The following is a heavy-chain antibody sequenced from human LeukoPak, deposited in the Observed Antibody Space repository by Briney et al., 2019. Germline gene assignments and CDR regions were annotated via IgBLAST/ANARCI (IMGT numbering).Heavy chain of an antibody. Sequence: SETLSLTCTVSGGSISGSTFYWAWIRQPPGKGLEWIGNIHHTGTTYYNPSFKSRVTISVDTSKNQFSLKVNSVTAADTAVYHCARLSPAAGPWYFDYWGQGTQATISS. D-gene: IGHD6-13*01. CDR2: IHHTGTT. CDR1: GGSISGSTFY. V-gene: IGHV4-39*01. CDR3: ARLSPAAGPWYFDY. J-gene: IGHJ4*02.